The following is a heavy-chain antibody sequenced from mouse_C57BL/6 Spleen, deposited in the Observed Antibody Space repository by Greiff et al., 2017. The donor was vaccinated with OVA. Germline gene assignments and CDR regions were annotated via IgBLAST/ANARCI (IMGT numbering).Heavy chain of an antibody. J-gene: IGHJ2*01. D-gene: IGHD1-1*01. CDR3: ARRDYGNYFDY. CDR1: GFTFSSYT. Sequence: EVKLMESGGGLVKPGGSLKLSCAASGFTFSSYTMSWVRQTPEKRLEWVATISGGGGNTYYPDSVKGRFTISRDNAKNTLYLQMSSLRSEDTALYYCARRDYGNYFDYWGQGTTLTVSS. V-gene: IGHV5-9*01. CDR2: ISGGGGNT.